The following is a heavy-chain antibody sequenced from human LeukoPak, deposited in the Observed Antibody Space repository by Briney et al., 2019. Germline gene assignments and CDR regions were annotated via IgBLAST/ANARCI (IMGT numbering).Heavy chain of an antibody. V-gene: IGHV1-18*01. CDR3: ARDGISGWYVY. CDR1: GYTFTTYG. CDR2: ISVYSGST. J-gene: IGHJ4*02. Sequence: ASVTVSFTSSGYTFTTYGITWVRQAPGQGLEWMGWISVYSGSTNYAQNLQGRVTMTTDTSTSTAYMELRSLRSDDTAMYYCARDGISGWYVYWGQGTPVTVSS. D-gene: IGHD6-19*01.